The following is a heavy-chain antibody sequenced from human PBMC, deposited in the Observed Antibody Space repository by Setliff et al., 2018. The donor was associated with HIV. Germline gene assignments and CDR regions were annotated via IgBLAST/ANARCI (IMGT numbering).Heavy chain of an antibody. CDR3: ARHTAPYSSGFYSVAAWFDP. CDR1: GGSLSSSYY. D-gene: IGHD6-19*01. Sequence: SETLSLTCSVSGGSLSSSYYWAWIRQSPGKGLEWIGTIYYSGTAYYSPSLNDRVTITVDTSNNQFSLSLTSVTAADTAVYHCARHTAPYSSGFYSVAAWFDPWGQGTLVTVSS. J-gene: IGHJ5*02. V-gene: IGHV4-39*01. CDR2: IYYSGTA.